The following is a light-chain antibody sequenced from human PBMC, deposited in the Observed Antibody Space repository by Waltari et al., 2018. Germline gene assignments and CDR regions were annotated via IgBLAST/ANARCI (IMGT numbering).Light chain of an antibody. CDR3: CSCVGRNIYWV. V-gene: IGLV2-11*01. CDR2: DFN. Sequence: QSALTQPRSVSGSPGQSVTISCTGTSSDVGANTFVSWYQHHPDKAPKLIIYDFNKRPAGVPERFSGSKSGNTASLTISGLQAEDEADDYCCSCVGRNIYWVFGGGTKLTVL. CDR1: SSDVGANTF. J-gene: IGLJ3*02.